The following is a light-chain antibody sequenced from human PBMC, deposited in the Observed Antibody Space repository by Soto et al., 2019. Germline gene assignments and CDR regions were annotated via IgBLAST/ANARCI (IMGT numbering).Light chain of an antibody. CDR3: LQDFNYPWT. Sequence: AIQMTQSPSSLSASVGDRVTISCRASQDIRNELGWYQQKPGTAPKLLIYAASSLQRGVPSRFSGSGSGTDFTLTISSLQPEDFATYYCLQDFNYPWTFGQGTKVEIK. CDR1: QDIRNE. V-gene: IGKV1-6*02. J-gene: IGKJ1*01. CDR2: AAS.